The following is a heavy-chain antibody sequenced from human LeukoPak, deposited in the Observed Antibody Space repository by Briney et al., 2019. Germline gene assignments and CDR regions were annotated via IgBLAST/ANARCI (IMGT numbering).Heavy chain of an antibody. CDR3: ARRVGRWFGERAYYYNYMDV. J-gene: IGHJ6*03. CDR2: IYYSGST. Sequence: SETLSLTCTVSGGSISSYYWSWIRQPPGKGLEWIGYIYYSGSTNYKPSLKSRVTISVDTSKNQFSLKRSSVTAADTAVYYCARRVGRWFGERAYYYNYMDVWGKGTTVTISS. V-gene: IGHV4-59*12. D-gene: IGHD3-10*01. CDR1: GGSISSYY.